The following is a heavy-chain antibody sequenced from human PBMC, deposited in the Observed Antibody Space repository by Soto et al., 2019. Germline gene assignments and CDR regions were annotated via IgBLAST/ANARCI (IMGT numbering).Heavy chain of an antibody. V-gene: IGHV1-18*01. CDR3: ARELCTSTRCYGVDY. J-gene: IGHJ4*02. D-gene: IGHD2-2*01. CDR2: FNGNNGNT. CDR1: GYTFTDYV. Sequence: QVQLVQSGDEVKKPGASVQVSCKASGYTFTDYVISWVRQAPGQGLEWMGCFNGNNGNTHCAQKFQGRVTMTTDTYTNTAYMEVRSLTCDNTAVYYCARELCTSTRCYGVDYWGQGTLVTVFS.